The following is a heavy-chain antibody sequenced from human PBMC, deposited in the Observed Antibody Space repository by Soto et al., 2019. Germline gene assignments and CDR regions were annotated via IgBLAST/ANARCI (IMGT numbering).Heavy chain of an antibody. J-gene: IGHJ4*02. V-gene: IGHV1-69*13. CDR2: IIPIFGTA. CDR1: GGTFSSYA. CDR3: ARAAYYYESSGYYPGDY. D-gene: IGHD3-22*01. Sequence: SVKVSCKASGGTFSSYAISWVRQAPGQGLEWMGGIIPIFGTANYAQKFQGRVTITADESTSTAYMELSSLRSEDTAVYYCARAAYYYESSGYYPGDYWGQGTLVTVS.